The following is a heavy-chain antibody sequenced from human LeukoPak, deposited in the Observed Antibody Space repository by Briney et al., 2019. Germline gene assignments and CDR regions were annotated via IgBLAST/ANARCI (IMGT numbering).Heavy chain of an antibody. J-gene: IGHJ4*02. CDR1: GGSISSGGYY. V-gene: IGHV4-30-2*01. CDR2: IYHSGST. CDR3: ASLDQNDSSGYYRD. D-gene: IGHD3-22*01. Sequence: SQTLSLTCTVSGGSISSGGYYWSWIRQPPGKGLEWIGYIYHSGSTYYNPSLKSRVTISVDRSKNQISLKLSSVTAADTAVYYCASLDQNDSSGYYRDGGQGTLVTVSS.